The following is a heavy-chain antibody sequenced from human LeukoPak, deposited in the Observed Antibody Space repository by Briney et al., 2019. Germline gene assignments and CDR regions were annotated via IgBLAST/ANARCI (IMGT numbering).Heavy chain of an antibody. J-gene: IGHJ4*02. CDR2: INHSGST. CDR1: GVTFSGYY. V-gene: IGHV4-34*01. Sequence: SETLSLTCAGYGVTFSGYYWSWIRQPPGKGLEWIGEINHSGSTNYNPSLKSRVTISVDTSKNQFSLKLSSVTAADTAVYYCARHRGYSSGWYSPLGYFDYWGQGTLVTVSS. D-gene: IGHD6-19*01. CDR3: ARHRGYSSGWYSPLGYFDY.